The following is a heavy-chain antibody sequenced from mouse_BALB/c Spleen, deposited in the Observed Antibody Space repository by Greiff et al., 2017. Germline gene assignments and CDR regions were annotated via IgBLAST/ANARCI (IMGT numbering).Heavy chain of an antibody. CDR1: GYTFTSYW. CDR3: ARAITYAMDY. D-gene: IGHD2-4*01. V-gene: IGHV1S22*01. CDR2: IYPGSGST. J-gene: IGHJ4*01. Sequence: LQQPGSELVRPGASVKLSCKASGYTFTSYWMHWVKQRPGQGLEWIGNIYPGSGSTNYDEKFKSKATLTVDTSSSTAYMQLSSLTSEDSAVYYCARAITYAMDYWGQGTSVTVSS.